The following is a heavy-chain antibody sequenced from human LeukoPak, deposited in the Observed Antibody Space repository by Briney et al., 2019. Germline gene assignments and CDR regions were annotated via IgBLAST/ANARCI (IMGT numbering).Heavy chain of an antibody. V-gene: IGHV4-38-2*02. CDR2: IYHSGST. J-gene: IGHJ4*02. CDR3: ARGGITMVRGVRFIPQRQEFDY. D-gene: IGHD3-10*01. CDR1: GYSISSGYY. Sequence: SETLSLTCTVSGYSISSGYYWGWLRQPPGKGLEWIGSIYHSGSTYYNPSLKCRDTISVDTSKNQFSLQLNSVTPEDTAVYYCARGGITMVRGVRFIPQRQEFDYWGQGTLVTVSS.